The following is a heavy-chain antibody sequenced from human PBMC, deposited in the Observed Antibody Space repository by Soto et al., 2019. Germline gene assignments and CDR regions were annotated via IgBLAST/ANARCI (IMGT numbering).Heavy chain of an antibody. CDR3: ARDPHPSLPISSSWYSSFDY. CDR2: ISSSSSYI. V-gene: IGHV3-21*01. J-gene: IGHJ4*02. CDR1: GFTFSSYS. Sequence: GGSLRLSCAASGFTFSSYSMNWVRQAPGKGLEWVSSISSSSSYIYYADSVKGRFTISRDNAKNSLYLQMNSLRAEDTAVYYCARDPHPSLPISSSWYSSFDYWGQGTLVTVSS. D-gene: IGHD6-13*01.